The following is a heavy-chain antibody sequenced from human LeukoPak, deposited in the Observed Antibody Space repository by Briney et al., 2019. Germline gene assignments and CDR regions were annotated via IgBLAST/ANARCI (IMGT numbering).Heavy chain of an antibody. J-gene: IGHJ5*02. CDR2: IMPDSGAT. V-gene: IGHV1-2*02. D-gene: IGHD6-13*01. CDR1: RYTFTDYY. CDR3: ARGVAAHGSHNWFDP. Sequence: ASVKVSCKSSRYTFTDYYIHWVRQAPGQGLEWMGWIMPDSGATNYAQKFQGRVTMTRDTSVSTAYLELSSLTSDDTAVYFCARGVAAHGSHNWFDPWGQGTLVTVSS.